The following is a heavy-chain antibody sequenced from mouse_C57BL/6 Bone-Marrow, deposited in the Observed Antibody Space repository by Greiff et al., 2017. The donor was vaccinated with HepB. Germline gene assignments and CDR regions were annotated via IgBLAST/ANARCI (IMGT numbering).Heavy chain of an antibody. CDR3: ARVDY. J-gene: IGHJ2*01. V-gene: IGHV5-4*03. Sequence: EVKVEESGGGLVKPGGSLKLSCAASGLTFSSYAMSWVRQTPEKRLEWVATISDGGSYTYYPDNVKGRFTISRDNAKNNLYLQMSHLKSEDTAMYYCARVDYWGQGTTLTVSS. CDR2: ISDGGSYT. CDR1: GLTFSSYA.